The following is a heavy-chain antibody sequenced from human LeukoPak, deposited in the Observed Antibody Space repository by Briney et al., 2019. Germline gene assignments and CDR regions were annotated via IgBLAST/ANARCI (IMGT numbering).Heavy chain of an antibody. Sequence: GASVKVSCKASGYTFTGYYMHWVRQAPGQGFEWMGWINPNSGGTNYAQKFQGRATMTRDTSISTAYMELSRLRSDDTAVYYCARSPALLWFGELHPYYFDYWGQGTLVTVSS. J-gene: IGHJ4*02. CDR2: INPNSGGT. CDR1: GYTFTGYY. V-gene: IGHV1-2*02. D-gene: IGHD3-10*01. CDR3: ARSPALLWFGELHPYYFDY.